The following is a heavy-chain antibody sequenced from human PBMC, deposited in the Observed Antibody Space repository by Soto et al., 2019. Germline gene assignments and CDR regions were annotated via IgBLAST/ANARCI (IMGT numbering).Heavy chain of an antibody. Sequence: SETLSLTCAVYGGSFSGYYWSWIRQPPGKGLEWIGEINHSGSTNYNPSLKSRVTISVDTSKNQFSLKLSSVTAADTAVYYCARQYIVVVPGAYDYWGQGTLVTVSS. CDR3: ARQYIVVVPGAYDY. D-gene: IGHD2-2*01. J-gene: IGHJ4*02. V-gene: IGHV4-34*01. CDR1: GGSFSGYY. CDR2: INHSGST.